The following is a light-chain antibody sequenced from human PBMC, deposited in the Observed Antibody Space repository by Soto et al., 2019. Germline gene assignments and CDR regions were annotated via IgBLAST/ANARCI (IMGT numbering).Light chain of an antibody. V-gene: IGKV3-20*01. CDR3: QQFGSPPIT. CDR2: GAS. CDR1: QSVSSSY. Sequence: IVLTQSPGILSLSPGERATLSCRASQSVSSSYLAWYQQKPGQAPRLLIYGASSRATGIPDRFSGSGSGRDFTLTISRVEPEDFAIYYCQQFGSPPITFGQGTRLEIK. J-gene: IGKJ5*01.